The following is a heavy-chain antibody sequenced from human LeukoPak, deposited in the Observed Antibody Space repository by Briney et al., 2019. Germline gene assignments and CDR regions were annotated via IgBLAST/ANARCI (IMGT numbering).Heavy chain of an antibody. D-gene: IGHD5-12*01. CDR2: IYHSGST. CDR3: ARDMAFVGWLLINWFDP. Sequence: PSETLSLTCTVSGYSISSGYYWGWIRQPPGKGLEWIGSIYHSGSTYHNPSLKSRVTISVDTSKNQFSLKLSSVTAADTAVYYCARDMAFVGWLLINWFDPWGQGTLVTVSS. J-gene: IGHJ5*02. CDR1: GYSISSGYY. V-gene: IGHV4-38-2*02.